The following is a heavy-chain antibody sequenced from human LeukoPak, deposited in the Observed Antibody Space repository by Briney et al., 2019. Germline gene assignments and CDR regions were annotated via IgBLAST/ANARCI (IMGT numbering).Heavy chain of an antibody. D-gene: IGHD2-8*01. CDR2: ISCDGSNK. Sequence: GGSLRLSCAASGLTFSSSGMHWVRQAPGKGLEWVAVISCDGSNKYYADSVKGRFTFSRDNSKNTLYLQMNSLRAEDTAVYYCAKEYCSNSVCHSLDYWGQGTLVTVSS. CDR3: AKEYCSNSVCHSLDY. CDR1: GLTFSSSG. J-gene: IGHJ4*02. V-gene: IGHV3-30*18.